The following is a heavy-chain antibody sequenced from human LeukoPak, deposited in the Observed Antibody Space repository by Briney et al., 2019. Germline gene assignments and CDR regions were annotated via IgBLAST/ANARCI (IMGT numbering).Heavy chain of an antibody. Sequence: GGSLRLSCAASGFTFSSYAMSWVRQAPGKGLEWVSAISGSGGSTYYADSVKGRFTISRDNSKNTLYLQMNSLRAEDTAVYYCAKGAPYYDRSADAFDIWGQGTMVTVSS. CDR2: ISGSGGST. V-gene: IGHV3-23*01. CDR3: AKGAPYYDRSADAFDI. J-gene: IGHJ3*02. D-gene: IGHD3-22*01. CDR1: GFTFSSYA.